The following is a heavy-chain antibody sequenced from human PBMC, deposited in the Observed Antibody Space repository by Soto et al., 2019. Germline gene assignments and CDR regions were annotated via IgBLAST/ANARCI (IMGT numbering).Heavy chain of an antibody. Sequence: PGSSLNICCKGSAYSFPIYWLSWVRQMPGEGLEWMGRIAPSDSYTNYNPSFQGHVTISAYKSISTASLQSNSLMASDTAMYYCARQPHFNSNSCAGAAHRYYGVDPWGQGTRVTVSS. CDR1: AYSFPIYW. V-gene: IGHV5-10-1*01. J-gene: IGHJ6*02. D-gene: IGHD2-2*01. CDR2: IAPSDSYT. CDR3: ARQPHFNSNSCAGAAHRYYGVDP.